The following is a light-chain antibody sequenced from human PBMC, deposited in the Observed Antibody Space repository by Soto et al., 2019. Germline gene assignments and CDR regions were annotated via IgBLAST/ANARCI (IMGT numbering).Light chain of an antibody. CDR2: GAP. Sequence: EIVLTQSPGTLSLSPGEGATLSCRASQSVSSNYLAWYHQKPGQAPRLLIFGAPSRATGIPDRFRGSGSGTDFTLTISRLEPEDFAVYYCQQYGGSPRTFGQGTKVDIK. CDR1: QSVSSNY. J-gene: IGKJ1*01. V-gene: IGKV3-20*01. CDR3: QQYGGSPRT.